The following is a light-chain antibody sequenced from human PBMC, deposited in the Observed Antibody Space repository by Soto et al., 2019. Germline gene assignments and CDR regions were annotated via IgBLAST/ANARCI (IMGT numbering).Light chain of an antibody. CDR2: GAS. V-gene: IGKV3-20*01. J-gene: IGKJ2*02. CDR3: QQYGSPRT. CDR1: QSVSSSY. Sequence: EIVLTQSPGTLSLSPGERATLSCRASQSVSSSYLAWYQQKPGQAPRLLIYGASSRATGIPDRFSGSGSGRDFTLTISRLEPEDFAVYYCQQYGSPRTFGQGNKLEIK.